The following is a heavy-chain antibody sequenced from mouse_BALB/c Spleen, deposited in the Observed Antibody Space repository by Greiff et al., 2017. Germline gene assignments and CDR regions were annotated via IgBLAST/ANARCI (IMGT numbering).Heavy chain of an antibody. Sequence: EVKLMESGGGLVQPGGSRKLSCAASGFTFSSFGMHWVRQAPEKGLEWVAYISSGSSTIYYADTVKGRFTISRDNPKNTLFLQMTSLRSEDTAMYYCARPGMDYWGQGTSVTVSS. J-gene: IGHJ4*01. V-gene: IGHV5-17*02. CDR1: GFTFSSFG. CDR3: ARPGMDY. CDR2: ISSGSSTI.